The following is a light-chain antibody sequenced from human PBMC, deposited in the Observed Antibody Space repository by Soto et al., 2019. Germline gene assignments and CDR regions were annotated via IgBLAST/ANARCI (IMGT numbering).Light chain of an antibody. V-gene: IGLV2-14*01. J-gene: IGLJ1*01. CDR2: EVN. CDR1: SSDLDYYNY. CDR3: QSYDSSLSGWV. Sequence: QSVLTQPASVSGSLGQSITIPCTETSSDLDYYNYVSWYQQRPGRAPKLMIYEVNYRPSGVSNRFSGSKSGTSASLAITGLQAEDEADYYCQSYDSSLSGWVFGTGTKLTVL.